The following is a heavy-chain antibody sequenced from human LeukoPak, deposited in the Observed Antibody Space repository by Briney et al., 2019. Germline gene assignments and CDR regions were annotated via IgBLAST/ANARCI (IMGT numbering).Heavy chain of an antibody. Sequence: SETLSLTCTVSGGSISSYYWSWIRQPPGKGLEWIGYVYYSGSTNYNPSLKSRVTISVDTSKNQFSLKLSSVTAADTAAYYRARGAHYYDTSGYLMPLNYWGQGTLVTVSS. J-gene: IGHJ4*02. CDR1: GGSISSYY. D-gene: IGHD3-22*01. CDR3: ARGAHYYDTSGYLMPLNY. CDR2: VYYSGST. V-gene: IGHV4-59*01.